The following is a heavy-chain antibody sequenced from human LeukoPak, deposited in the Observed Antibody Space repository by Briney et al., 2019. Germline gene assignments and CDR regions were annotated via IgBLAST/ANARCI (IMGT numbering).Heavy chain of an antibody. CDR2: MNPNSGST. CDR1: GYTFTRYE. CDR3: ARVRGYCSSTSCYRVYYFDY. J-gene: IGHJ4*02. D-gene: IGHD2-2*01. V-gene: IGHV1-8*01. Sequence: ASVKVSCKASGYTFTRYEVTWVRQATGHGLEWMGWMNPNSGSTGYSQEFKGRATMTKNTAISTTYMELSSVRSEDTAVYYGARVRGYCSSTSCYRVYYFDYWGQGTLVTVSS.